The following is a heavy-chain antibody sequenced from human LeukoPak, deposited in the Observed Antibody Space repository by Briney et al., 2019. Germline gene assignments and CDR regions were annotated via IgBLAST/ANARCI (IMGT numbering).Heavy chain of an antibody. J-gene: IGHJ4*02. CDR1: GFTFSSYS. Sequence: PGGSLRLSCAASGFTFSSYSMNWVRQAPGKGLEWVSSISSSSSYIYYADSVKGRFTISRDNAKNSLYLQMNSLRAEDTAVYYCARDLYYYGSGLSEYYFDYWGQGTLVTVSS. D-gene: IGHD3-10*01. V-gene: IGHV3-21*01. CDR3: ARDLYYYGSGLSEYYFDY. CDR2: ISSSSSYI.